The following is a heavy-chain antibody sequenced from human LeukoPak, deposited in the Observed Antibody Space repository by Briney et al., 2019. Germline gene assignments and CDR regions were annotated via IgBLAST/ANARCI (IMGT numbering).Heavy chain of an antibody. J-gene: IGHJ4*02. CDR2: ISGSGVST. Sequence: PGGSLRLSCAASGFTFSSYSMSWVRQAPGKGLEWVSTISGSGVSTYYADSVKGRFTISRDNSKNTLYLQMNSLRAEDTAVYYCASGQYYYDSSDYPIFDYWGQGTLVTVSS. V-gene: IGHV3-23*01. CDR3: ASGQYYYDSSDYPIFDY. D-gene: IGHD3-22*01. CDR1: GFTFSSYS.